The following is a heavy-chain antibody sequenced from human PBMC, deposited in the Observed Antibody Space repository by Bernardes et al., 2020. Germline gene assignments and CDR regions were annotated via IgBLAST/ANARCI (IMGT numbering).Heavy chain of an antibody. CDR3: ARLGDANGQWRGENWFDP. CDR1: GGSMSNYY. CDR2: IYYSGST. Sequence: SETLSLTCTVSGGSMSNYYWSWIRQPPGKGLEWIGYIYYSGSTNYNPSLKSRVTISVDTSKNQFSLKLVSVTAADTAVYYCARLGDANGQWRGENWFDPWGQGSLVTVSS. V-gene: IGHV4-59*01. J-gene: IGHJ5*02. D-gene: IGHD3-16*01.